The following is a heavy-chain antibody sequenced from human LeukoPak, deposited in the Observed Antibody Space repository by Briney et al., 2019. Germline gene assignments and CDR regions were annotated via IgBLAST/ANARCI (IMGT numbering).Heavy chain of an antibody. CDR2: IYYSGST. V-gene: IGHV4-39*01. CDR1: GGSISSSSYY. Sequence: SETLSLTCTVSGGSISSSSYYWGWIRQPPGKGLEWIGSIYYSGSTYYNPSLKSRVTISVDTSKNQSSLKLSSVTAADTAVYYCARHLYDILTGYYIGGSWFDPWGQGTLVTVSS. CDR3: ARHLYDILTGYYIGGSWFDP. J-gene: IGHJ5*02. D-gene: IGHD3-9*01.